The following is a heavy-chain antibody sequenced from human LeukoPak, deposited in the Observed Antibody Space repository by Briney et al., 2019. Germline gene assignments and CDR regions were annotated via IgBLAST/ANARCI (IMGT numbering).Heavy chain of an antibody. CDR3: SRTFGGVIVPSY. V-gene: IGHV3-49*03. D-gene: IGHD3-16*02. CDR2: IRSKAYGGTT. J-gene: IGHJ4*02. Sequence: GGSLRLSCTASGFTFGDYAMSWFRQAPGKGLEWVGFIRSKAYGGTTEYAASVKGRFTISRDDSKSIAYLQMNSLKTEDTAVYYCSRTFGGVIVPSYWGQGTLVTVSS. CDR1: GFTFGDYA.